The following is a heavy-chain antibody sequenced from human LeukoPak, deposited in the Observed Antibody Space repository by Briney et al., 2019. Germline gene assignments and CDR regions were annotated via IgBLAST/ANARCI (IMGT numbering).Heavy chain of an antibody. V-gene: IGHV1-3*04. D-gene: IGHD1-26*01. CDR2: INTGTGDT. CDR3: ARDMGSGSLHY. J-gene: IGHJ4*02. CDR1: GYTFTGYY. Sequence: ASVKVSCKASGYTFTGYYMHWVRQAPGQRLEWLGWINTGTGDTRYSQTFQGRVTITRDTSASTAYVELSSLRPEDTAIYYCARDMGSGSLHYWGQGTLVTVSS.